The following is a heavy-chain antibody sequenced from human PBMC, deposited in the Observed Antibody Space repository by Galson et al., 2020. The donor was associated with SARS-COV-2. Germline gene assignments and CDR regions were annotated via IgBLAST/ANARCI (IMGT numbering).Heavy chain of an antibody. CDR2: MSYDGSIQ. CDR1: GFNFSTYA. J-gene: IGHJ4*02. Sequence: GGSLRLSCVASGFNFSTYAMHWVRQTPGNGLEWMAVMSYDGSIQYYSDSVKGRFTISRDNSKNTLYLQMNSLRLEDTGVYYCAINRALDYWGQGILVTVSS. CDR3: AINRALDY. V-gene: IGHV3-30*03.